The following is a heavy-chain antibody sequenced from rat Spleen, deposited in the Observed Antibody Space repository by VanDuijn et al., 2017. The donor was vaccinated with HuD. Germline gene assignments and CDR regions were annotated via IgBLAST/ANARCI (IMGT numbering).Heavy chain of an antibody. V-gene: IGHV5S13*01. J-gene: IGHJ4*01. Sequence: EVQLVESGGVLVQPGRSMKLSCVVSGFTFNKYDMAWVRQAPTKGLEWIASISTGGDNTYFRDSVKGRFTLSRDNAKNTQSLQMDSLRSEDTAIYYCTRGYVMDAWGQGASVTVSS. CDR3: TRGYVMDA. CDR1: GFTFNKYD. CDR2: ISTGGDNT.